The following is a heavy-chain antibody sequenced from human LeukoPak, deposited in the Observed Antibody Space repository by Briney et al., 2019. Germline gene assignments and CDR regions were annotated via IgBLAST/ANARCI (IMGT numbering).Heavy chain of an antibody. CDR1: GFTFSSYA. CDR3: AKRSGSSWYGDFDY. CDR2: ISNSGGST. D-gene: IGHD6-13*01. V-gene: IGHV3-23*01. J-gene: IGHJ4*02. Sequence: PGGSLRLSCAASGFTFSSYAMSWVRQAPGKGLEWVSAISNSGGSTYYADSGKGRFTISRDNSKNALYLQMNSLRAEDTAVYYCAKRSGSSWYGDFDYWGPGTLVTVSS.